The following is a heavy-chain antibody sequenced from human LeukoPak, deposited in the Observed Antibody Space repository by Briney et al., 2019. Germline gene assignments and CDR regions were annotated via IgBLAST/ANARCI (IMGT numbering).Heavy chain of an antibody. J-gene: IGHJ3*02. CDR3: AKESHDYGDYESPNAFDI. D-gene: IGHD4-17*01. CDR1: GFTFDDYA. CDR2: ISWNSGSI. V-gene: IGHV3-9*03. Sequence: GGSLRLSCAASGFTFDDYAMHWVRQAPGKGLEWVSGISWNSGSIGYVDSVKGRFTISRDNAKNSLYLQMNSLRAEDMALYYCAKESHDYGDYESPNAFDIWGQGTMVTVSS.